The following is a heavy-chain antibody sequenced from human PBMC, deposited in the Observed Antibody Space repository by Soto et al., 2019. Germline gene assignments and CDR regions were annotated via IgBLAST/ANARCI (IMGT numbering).Heavy chain of an antibody. CDR1: GFTFSRYW. CDR3: ARDTASGNYFSPFHY. Sequence: GGSLRLSCTASGFTFSRYWMSWVRQAPGKGLEWVANIKQDGSEKYYVDSVKGRFTISRDNGKNSLDLQMNSLRDEDTAVYYCARDTASGNYFSPFHYWGQETLVTVSS. V-gene: IGHV3-7*01. J-gene: IGHJ4*02. CDR2: IKQDGSEK. D-gene: IGHD3-10*01.